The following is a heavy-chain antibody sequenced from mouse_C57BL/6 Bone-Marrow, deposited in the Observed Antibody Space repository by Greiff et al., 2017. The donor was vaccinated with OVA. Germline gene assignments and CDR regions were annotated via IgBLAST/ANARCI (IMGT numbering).Heavy chain of an antibody. CDR3: ARHDPLFAY. J-gene: IGHJ3*01. Sequence: DVKLVESGGGLVQPGGSLKLSCAASGFTFSDYGMAWVRQAPRKGPEWVAFISNLAYSIYYADTVTGRFTISRENAKNTLYLEMSSLRSEDTAMYYCARHDPLFAYWGQGTLVTVSA. V-gene: IGHV5-15*01. CDR1: GFTFSDYG. CDR2: ISNLAYSI.